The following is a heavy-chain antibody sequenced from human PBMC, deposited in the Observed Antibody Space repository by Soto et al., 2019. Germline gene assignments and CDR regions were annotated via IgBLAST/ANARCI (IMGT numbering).Heavy chain of an antibody. CDR1: GYTFIKYG. Sequence: QVQLAQSPAEVKKPGASVKVSCKASGYTFIKYGIAWVRQAPGQGLEWMGWISPYNDNTIYAQKYQGRPTMPADRSTRTVYLDRRSLKYNDTAVYYCARGGYYDNVWGKLSHYGLDKWGQGTSVTVSS. D-gene: IGHD3-16*01. V-gene: IGHV1-18*01. CDR3: ARGGYYDNVWGKLSHYGLDK. CDR2: ISPYNDNT. J-gene: IGHJ6*02.